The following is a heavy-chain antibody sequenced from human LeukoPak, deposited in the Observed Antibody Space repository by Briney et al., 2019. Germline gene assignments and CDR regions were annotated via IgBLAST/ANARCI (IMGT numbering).Heavy chain of an antibody. V-gene: IGHV3-30*02. Sequence: GGSLRLSCAASGINFRSSVMHWVRQAPGKGLEWVTFIQNDGSDKYYAASVKGRFTISRDNSKNTVYLHMASLRADDTALYYCAREGGRAVPGRFDQWGQGTLVTVSS. CDR3: AREGGRAVPGRFDQ. D-gene: IGHD6-13*01. CDR1: GINFRSSV. J-gene: IGHJ4*02. CDR2: IQNDGSDK.